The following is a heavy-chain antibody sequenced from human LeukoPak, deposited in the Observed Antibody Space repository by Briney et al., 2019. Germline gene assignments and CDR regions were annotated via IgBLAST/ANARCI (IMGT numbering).Heavy chain of an antibody. CDR3: AKLDRYYYDSSGNKGAFDI. CDR1: GFTFDDYA. D-gene: IGHD3-22*01. Sequence: GGSLRLSCAASGFTFDDYAMHWVRQAPGKGLEWVSGISWNSGSIGYADSVKGRFTISRDNAKNSLYLQMNSLRAEDTALYYCAKLDRYYYDSSGNKGAFDIWGQGTMVTVSS. V-gene: IGHV3-9*01. CDR2: ISWNSGSI. J-gene: IGHJ3*02.